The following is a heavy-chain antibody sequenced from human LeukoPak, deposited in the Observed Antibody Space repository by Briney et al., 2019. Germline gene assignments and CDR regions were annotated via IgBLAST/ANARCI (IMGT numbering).Heavy chain of an antibody. CDR2: IYSGGST. CDR1: GFTFSNAW. D-gene: IGHD6-19*01. V-gene: IGHV3-66*02. CDR3: ARYSSGWTPTYFDY. Sequence: GGSLRLSCAATGFTFSNAWMSWVRQAPGKGLEWVSVIYSGGSTYYADSVKGRFSISRDNSKNTLYLQMNSLRAEDTAVYYCARYSSGWTPTYFDYWGQGTLVTVSS. J-gene: IGHJ4*02.